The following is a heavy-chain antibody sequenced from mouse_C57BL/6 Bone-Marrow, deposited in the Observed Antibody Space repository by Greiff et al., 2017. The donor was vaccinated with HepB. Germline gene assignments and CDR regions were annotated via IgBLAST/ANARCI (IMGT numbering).Heavy chain of an antibody. CDR1: GFTFSSYG. V-gene: IGHV5-6*01. Sequence: EVHLVESGGDLVKPGGSLKLSCAASGFTFSSYGMSWVRQTPDKRLEWVATISSGGSYTYYPDSVKGRFTISRDNAKNTLYLQMSSLKSEDTAMYYCARPSYYSNYYAMDYWGQGTSVTVSS. CDR3: ARPSYYSNYYAMDY. D-gene: IGHD2-5*01. J-gene: IGHJ4*01. CDR2: ISSGGSYT.